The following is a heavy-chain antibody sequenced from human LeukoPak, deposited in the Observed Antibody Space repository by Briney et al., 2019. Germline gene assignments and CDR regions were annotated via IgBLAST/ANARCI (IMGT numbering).Heavy chain of an antibody. CDR2: ITSSGRTP. CDR3: AKDRPNFYETSGSYYKIKGDF. V-gene: IGHV3-23*01. J-gene: IGHJ4*02. Sequence: GGSLRLSCEASGFTFNTHAMSWVRQAPGKGVEWVASITSSGRTPYYTDSVKGRFTISRDNSKNTLYLQMNSLRGEDTAVYYCAKDRPNFYETSGSYYKIKGDFWGQGSLVTVSS. D-gene: IGHD3-10*01. CDR1: GFTFNTHA.